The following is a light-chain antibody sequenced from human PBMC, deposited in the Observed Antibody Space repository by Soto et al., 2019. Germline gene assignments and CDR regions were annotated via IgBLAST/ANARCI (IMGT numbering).Light chain of an antibody. J-gene: IGKJ1*01. V-gene: IGKV1-39*01. CDR1: QSISSY. Sequence: IPMTQSPSSLSASLGDRVTITCRASQSISSYLNWYQQKPGKAPKLLIYAASSLQSGVPSRFSGSGSGTDFTLTISSLQPEDFATYYCQQSYSTPWTFGQGTKVDIK. CDR2: AAS. CDR3: QQSYSTPWT.